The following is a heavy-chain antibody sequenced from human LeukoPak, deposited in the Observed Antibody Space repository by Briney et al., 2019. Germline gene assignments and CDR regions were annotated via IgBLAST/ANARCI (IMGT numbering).Heavy chain of an antibody. V-gene: IGHV3-33*01. D-gene: IGHD3-22*01. CDR2: IWYDGSNK. Sequence: GGSLRLSCAASGFTFSSYGMHWVRQAPGKGLEWEAVIWYDGSNKYYADSVKGRFTISRDNSKNTLYLQMNSLRAEDTAVYYCARTYYYDSSGYYPFDYWGQGTLVTVSS. J-gene: IGHJ4*02. CDR3: ARTYYYDSSGYYPFDY. CDR1: GFTFSSYG.